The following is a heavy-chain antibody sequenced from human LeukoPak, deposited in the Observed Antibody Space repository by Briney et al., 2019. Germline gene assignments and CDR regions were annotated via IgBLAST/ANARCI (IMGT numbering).Heavy chain of an antibody. D-gene: IGHD3-10*01. J-gene: IGHJ4*02. CDR1: GFTFSRYA. Sequence: GGSLRLSCSASGFTFSRYAMHWVRQAPGKGLEYVSAVSSNGGSTYYADSVKGRFTISRDNSKNTLYLQMSSLRTEDTAVYYCVKDGSGSYYTYYFDYWGQGTLVTVSS. V-gene: IGHV3-64D*06. CDR3: VKDGSGSYYTYYFDY. CDR2: VSSNGGST.